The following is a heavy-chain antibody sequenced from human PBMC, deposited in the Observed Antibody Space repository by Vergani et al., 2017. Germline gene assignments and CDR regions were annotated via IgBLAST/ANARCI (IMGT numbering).Heavy chain of an antibody. CDR2: FDPEDGET. CDR1: GYTLTELS. J-gene: IGHJ3*02. D-gene: IGHD3-16*01. Sequence: QVQVVQSGAEVKKSGASVKVSCKVSGYTLTELSMHWVRQAPGKGLEWMGGFDPEDGETIYAQKFQGRVTMTEDTSTDTAYMELSSLRSEDTAVYYCATYMGAGVAFDIWGQGTMVTVSS. CDR3: ATYMGAGVAFDI. V-gene: IGHV1-24*01.